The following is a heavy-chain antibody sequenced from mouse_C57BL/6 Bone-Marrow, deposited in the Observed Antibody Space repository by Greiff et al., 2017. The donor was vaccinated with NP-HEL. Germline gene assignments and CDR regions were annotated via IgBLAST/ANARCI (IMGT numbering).Heavy chain of an antibody. V-gene: IGHV14-4*01. CDR3: TRWLLRSAWFAY. CDR1: GFNIKDDY. Sequence: VQLQQSGAELVRPGASVKLSCTASGFNIKDDYMHWVKQRPEQGLEWIGWIDPGNGDTEYASKFQGKATITADTSSNTAYLQLSSLTSEDTAVYYCTRWLLRSAWFAYWGQGTLVTVSA. J-gene: IGHJ3*01. CDR2: IDPGNGDT. D-gene: IGHD2-3*01.